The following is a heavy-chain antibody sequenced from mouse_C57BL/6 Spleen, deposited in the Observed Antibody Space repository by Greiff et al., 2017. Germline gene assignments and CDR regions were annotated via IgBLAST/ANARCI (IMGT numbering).Heavy chain of an antibody. CDR3: ARERVYGSSYGWDY. CDR1: GYTFTDYY. CDR2: IYPGSGNT. V-gene: IGHV1-76*01. J-gene: IGHJ2*01. Sequence: QVQLKQSGAELVRPGASVKLSCKASGYTFTDYYINWVKQRPGQGLEWIARIYPGSGNTYYHEKFKGKATLTAEKSSSTAYMQLSSLTSEDSAVYFGARERVYGSSYGWDYWGEGTTLTVSS. D-gene: IGHD1-1*01.